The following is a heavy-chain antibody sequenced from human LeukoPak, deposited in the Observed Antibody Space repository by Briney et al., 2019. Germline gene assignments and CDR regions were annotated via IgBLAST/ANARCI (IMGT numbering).Heavy chain of an antibody. CDR2: IKSQTDGGTT. V-gene: IGHV3-15*01. CDR3: TTGTWIQLWLADY. D-gene: IGHD5-18*01. Sequence: GGSLRLSCKGSGFTFTNACMSWVRLAPGKGLEWVGHIKSQTDGGTTDYATPVKGRFTISRDDSKNTLYLQLNSLKTEDTAVYYCTTGTWIQLWLADYWGQGTLVTVSS. CDR1: GFTFTNAC. J-gene: IGHJ4*02.